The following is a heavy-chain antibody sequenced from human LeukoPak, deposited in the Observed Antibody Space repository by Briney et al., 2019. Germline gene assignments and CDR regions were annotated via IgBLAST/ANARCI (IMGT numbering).Heavy chain of an antibody. V-gene: IGHV1-46*03. CDR2: INPSGGST. CDR3: ALGWELLRPTDY. CDR1: GYSFTTYD. Sequence: ASVKVSCKASGYSFTTYDINWVRQATGQGLEWMGIINPSGGSTSYAQKFQGRVTMTRDTSTSTVYMELSSLRSENTAVYYCALGWELLRPTDYWGQGTLVTVSS. J-gene: IGHJ4*02. D-gene: IGHD1-26*01.